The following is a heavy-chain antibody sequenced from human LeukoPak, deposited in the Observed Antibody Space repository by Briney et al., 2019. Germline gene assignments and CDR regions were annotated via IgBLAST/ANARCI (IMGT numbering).Heavy chain of an antibody. CDR1: GFAFNSYI. V-gene: IGHV3-30*18. J-gene: IGHJ4*02. Sequence: GGSLRLSCAASGFAFNSYIMSWVRQAPGKGLEWVAVISHDGTNKYYVDSVKGRFTISRDNSKNTLYLQMNSLRAEDTAVYYCAKVNYYESSGYYDYWGQGTLVTVPS. CDR2: ISHDGTNK. CDR3: AKVNYYESSGYYDY. D-gene: IGHD3-22*01.